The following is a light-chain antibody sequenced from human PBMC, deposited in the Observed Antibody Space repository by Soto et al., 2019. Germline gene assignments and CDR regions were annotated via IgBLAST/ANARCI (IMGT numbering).Light chain of an antibody. J-gene: IGLJ1*01. V-gene: IGLV2-14*03. CDR2: DVS. CDR3: SSYTSSSTLSTYV. CDR1: SSDVGGYNY. Sequence: QSALTQPASVSASPGQLITISCTGTSSDVGGYNYVSWYQHHPGKAPKLMIYDVSNRPSGVSNRFSGSKSGNTASLIISGLQAEDEADYYCSSYTSSSTLSTYVFGTGTKVTV.